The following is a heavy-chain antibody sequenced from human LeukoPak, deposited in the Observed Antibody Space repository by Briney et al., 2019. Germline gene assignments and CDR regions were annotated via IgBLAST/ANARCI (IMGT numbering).Heavy chain of an antibody. Sequence: PGGSLRLSCSASGFTFSSYAMHWVRQAPGKGREYVSGISSNGGSTYYADSVKGRFTISRDNSKNTLYLQMSSLRADDTAAYYCVKDYNWNIFHYWGQGTLVTVSS. CDR1: GFTFSSYA. CDR3: VKDYNWNIFHY. J-gene: IGHJ4*02. CDR2: ISSNGGST. D-gene: IGHD1/OR15-1a*01. V-gene: IGHV3-64D*09.